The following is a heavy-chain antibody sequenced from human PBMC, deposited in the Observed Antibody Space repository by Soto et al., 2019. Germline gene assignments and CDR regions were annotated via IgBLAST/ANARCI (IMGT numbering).Heavy chain of an antibody. V-gene: IGHV4-4*07. D-gene: IGHD3-22*01. J-gene: IGHJ5*02. CDR1: GDSISSTY. CDR2: IYSSGSN. Sequence: QVQLHESGPGLVKPSATLSLTCTVSGDSISSTYWSWIRQPAWRGLEWIGRIYSSGSNNYNPSLESRVTMSVDTSKNQFSLTLRSVTAADTAVYFCARGYESGYTFGHDLWGQGTLVTVSS. CDR3: ARGYESGYTFGHDL.